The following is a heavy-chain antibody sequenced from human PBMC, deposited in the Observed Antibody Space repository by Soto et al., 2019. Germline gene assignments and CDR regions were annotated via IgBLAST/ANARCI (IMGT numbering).Heavy chain of an antibody. D-gene: IGHD3-10*01. CDR3: ATRSTGSGSYYNEYYYYGMDV. V-gene: IGHV5-10-1*01. Sequence: GESLKISWKGSGYSFTSYWISWVRQMPGKGLEWMGRIDPSDSYTNYSPSFQGHVTISADKSISTAYLQWSSLKASDTAMYYCATRSTGSGSYYNEYYYYGMDVWGQGTTVTVSS. CDR1: GYSFTSYW. J-gene: IGHJ6*02. CDR2: IDPSDSYT.